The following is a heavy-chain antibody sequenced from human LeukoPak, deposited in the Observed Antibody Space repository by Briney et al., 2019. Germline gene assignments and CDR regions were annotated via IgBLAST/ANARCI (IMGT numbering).Heavy chain of an antibody. CDR2: IYSGGNT. CDR1: GFSVSHNY. Sequence: SGGSLRLSCKASGFSVSHNYMNWVRQAPGKGLEWVALIYSGGNTHYADSVKGRFTISRDNSKNTLYLQMSSLRVEDTAVYYCTRDTPGIAASVSGGWGQGTLVTVSS. D-gene: IGHD6-13*01. V-gene: IGHV3-53*01. CDR3: TRDTPGIAASVSGG. J-gene: IGHJ4*02.